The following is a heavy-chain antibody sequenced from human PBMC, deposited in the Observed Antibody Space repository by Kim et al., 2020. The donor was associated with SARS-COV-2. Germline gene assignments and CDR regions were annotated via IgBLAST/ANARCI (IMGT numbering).Heavy chain of an antibody. D-gene: IGHD3-3*01. J-gene: IGHJ6*02. CDR2: IRGSGGTT. CDR1: GFTFSTYA. Sequence: GGSLRLSCAASGFTFSTYAMTWVRQPPGKGLEWVSAIRGSGGTTYYADSVKGRFTISRDNSKNTLYLLMNSLGAEDTAVYYCAKEYSDCWSAYSRHGMDVWGQGTTVTVSS. CDR3: AKEYSDCWSAYSRHGMDV. V-gene: IGHV3-23*01.